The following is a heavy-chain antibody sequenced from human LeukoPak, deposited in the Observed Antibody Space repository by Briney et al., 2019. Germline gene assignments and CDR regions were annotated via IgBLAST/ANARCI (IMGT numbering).Heavy chain of an antibody. CDR1: GFTFSSYS. D-gene: IGHD4-11*01. J-gene: IGHJ4*02. CDR2: ISSSSSTI. Sequence: PGGSLRLSCAASGFTFSSYSMNWVRQAPGKGLEWVSYISSSSSTIYYADSVKGRFTISRDNAKNSLYLQLNSLRAEDTAVYYCAREDYSNYAPYFDYWGQGTLVTVSS. V-gene: IGHV3-48*01. CDR3: AREDYSNYAPYFDY.